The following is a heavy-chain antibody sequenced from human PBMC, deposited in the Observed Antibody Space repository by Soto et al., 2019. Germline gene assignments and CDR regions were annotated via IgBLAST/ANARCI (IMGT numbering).Heavy chain of an antibody. CDR1: GFTFSTYT. J-gene: IGHJ4*02. D-gene: IGHD1-1*01. Sequence: GGSLRLSXAASGFTFSTYTMNWVRQAPGKGLEWVSSISSPSSYIYYADSVTGRFTISRDNAKNSLYLQMNSLRAEDTAVYYCAREGSYWNDVGPDWGQGTLVTVSS. CDR2: ISSPSSYI. CDR3: AREGSYWNDVGPD. V-gene: IGHV3-21*01.